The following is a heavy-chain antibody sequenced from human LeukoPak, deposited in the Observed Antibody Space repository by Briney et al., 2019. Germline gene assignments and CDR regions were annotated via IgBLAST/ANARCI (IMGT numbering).Heavy chain of an antibody. CDR1: GVSFSGYY. CDR2: INHSGST. Sequence: PSETLSLTCAVYGVSFSGYYWSLIRQPPGKGLEWIGEINHSGSTNYNPSLKSRVTISVDMSKNQFSLKLSSVTAAVTAVYYCARGQDSWYRYNWFDPWAREPWSPSPQ. CDR3: ARGQDSWYRYNWFDP. V-gene: IGHV4-34*01. J-gene: IGHJ5*02. D-gene: IGHD6-13*01.